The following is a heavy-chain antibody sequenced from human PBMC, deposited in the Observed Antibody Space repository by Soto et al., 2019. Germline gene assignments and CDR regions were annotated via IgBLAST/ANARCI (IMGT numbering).Heavy chain of an antibody. J-gene: IGHJ5*02. CDR1: GLTVSSNY. CDR2: IYSDAGT. Sequence: VQLVESGGGLIQPGGSLRLSCAASGLTVSSNYITWVRQAPGKGLEWVSVIYSDAGTYYSDSVKGRFTISRDNSKNTIYLQMNGLRAEDTAVYYCARKRVVYSSSWFGGGFDPWGQGTLVTVSS. V-gene: IGHV3-53*01. CDR3: ARKRVVYSSSWFGGGFDP. D-gene: IGHD6-13*01.